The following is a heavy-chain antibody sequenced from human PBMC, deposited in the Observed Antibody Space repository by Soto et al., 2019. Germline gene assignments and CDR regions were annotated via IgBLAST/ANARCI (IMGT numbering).Heavy chain of an antibody. J-gene: IGHJ3*02. D-gene: IGHD4-17*01. V-gene: IGHV4-31*03. CDR2: IYYSGST. CDR1: GGSISSGGYY. Sequence: QVQLQESGPGLVKPSQTLSLTCTVSGGSISSGGYYWSWIRQHPGKGLEWIGYIYYSGSTYYNPSLKSRVTISVDTSKNPFSLKLSSVTAADTAVYYCARGVDDYGDYLGDAFDIWGQGTMVTVSS. CDR3: ARGVDDYGDYLGDAFDI.